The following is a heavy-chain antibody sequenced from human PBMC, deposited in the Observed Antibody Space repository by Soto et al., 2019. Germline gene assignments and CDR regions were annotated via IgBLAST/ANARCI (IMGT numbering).Heavy chain of an antibody. CDR1: GGSFSGYY. J-gene: IGHJ6*02. Sequence: LSLTCAVYGGSFSGYYWSWIRQPPGKGLEWIGEINHSGSTNYNPSLKSRVTISVDTSKNQFSLKLSSVTAADTAVYYCARSLRFLEWSHNYYYYGMDVWGQGTTVTVS. V-gene: IGHV4-34*01. CDR2: INHSGST. CDR3: ARSLRFLEWSHNYYYYGMDV. D-gene: IGHD3-3*01.